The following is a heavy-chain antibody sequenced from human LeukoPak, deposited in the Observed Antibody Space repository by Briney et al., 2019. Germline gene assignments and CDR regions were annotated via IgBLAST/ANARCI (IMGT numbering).Heavy chain of an antibody. CDR2: ISSSSSYI. CDR1: GFTFSSYS. D-gene: IGHD3-3*01. CDR3: ASSGRHYDFWSGYYTPGDNWFDP. V-gene: IGHV3-21*01. Sequence: GGSLRLSCAASGFTFSSYSMNWVRQAPGKGLEWVSSISSSSSYIYYADSVKGRFTISRDNAKNSLYLQMNSLRAEDTAVYYCASSGRHYDFWSGYYTPGDNWFDPWGQGTLVTVSS. J-gene: IGHJ5*02.